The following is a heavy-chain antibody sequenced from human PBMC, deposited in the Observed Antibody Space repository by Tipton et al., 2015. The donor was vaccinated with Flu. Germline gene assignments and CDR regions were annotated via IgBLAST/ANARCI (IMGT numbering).Heavy chain of an antibody. Sequence: TLSLTCTVSGGSVSSGSYYWSWIRQPPGKGLEWIGYIYYSGSTNYNPSLKSRVTISVDTSKNQFSLKLSSVTAADTAVYYCARYKSSRGSSGWFDDYWGQVTLVTVSS. CDR3: ARYKSSRGSSGWFDDY. V-gene: IGHV4-61*01. D-gene: IGHD6-19*01. CDR1: GGSVSSGSYY. CDR2: IYYSGST. J-gene: IGHJ4*02.